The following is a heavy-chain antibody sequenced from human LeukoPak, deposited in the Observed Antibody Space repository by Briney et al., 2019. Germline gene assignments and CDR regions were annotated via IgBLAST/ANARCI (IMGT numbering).Heavy chain of an antibody. Sequence: SETLSLTCTVSGGSISSDYWSWIRQPAGKGLEWIGRIYNTGTSNYNSSLKSRVTMSVDTSKNQFSLKLSSVTAADTAVYYCASIYYYGSGSFDYWGQGTLVTVSS. V-gene: IGHV4-4*07. D-gene: IGHD3-10*01. CDR3: ASIYYYGSGSFDY. CDR1: GGSISSDY. CDR2: IYNTGTS. J-gene: IGHJ4*02.